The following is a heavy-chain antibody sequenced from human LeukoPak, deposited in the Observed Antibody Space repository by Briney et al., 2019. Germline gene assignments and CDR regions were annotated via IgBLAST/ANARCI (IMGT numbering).Heavy chain of an antibody. CDR1: GGTFSSYA. D-gene: IGHD1-26*01. CDR2: IIPIFGTA. Sequence: GASVKVSCKASGGTFSSYAISWVRQAPGQGLEWMGGIIPIFGTANYAQKFQGRVTITADESTSTAYMELSSLRSEDTAVYYCARREACYYYMDVWGKGTTVTVSS. V-gene: IGHV1-69*13. J-gene: IGHJ6*03. CDR3: ARREACYYYMDV.